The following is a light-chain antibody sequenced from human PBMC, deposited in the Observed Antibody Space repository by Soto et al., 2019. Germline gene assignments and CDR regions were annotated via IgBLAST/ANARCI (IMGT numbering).Light chain of an antibody. CDR1: QGISSY. Sequence: IQMTQSPSTLSASVGDRVTITCRASQGISSYLAWYQQKPGKAPKLLIYAASTLQSGVPPRFSGSGSGTDFTLTISCLQSEDFATYYCQQYYSYPTFGQGTRLEIK. CDR3: QQYYSYPT. J-gene: IGKJ5*01. V-gene: IGKV1-8*01. CDR2: AAS.